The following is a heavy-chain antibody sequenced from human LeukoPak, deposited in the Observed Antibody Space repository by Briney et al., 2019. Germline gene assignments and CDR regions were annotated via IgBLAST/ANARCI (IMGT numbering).Heavy chain of an antibody. V-gene: IGHV5-51*01. CDR1: GYSFTSYW. CDR2: IYPGDSDT. D-gene: IGHD5-12*01. CDR3: ARQNGVATDPPFFDY. Sequence: GESLKISCKGSGYSFTSYWIAWVRQMPGKGLEWMGIIYPGDSDTRYSPSFQGQVTISADKSISTAYLQWSSLKASDTAMYYCARQNGVATDPPFFDYWGQGTLVTVSS. J-gene: IGHJ4*02.